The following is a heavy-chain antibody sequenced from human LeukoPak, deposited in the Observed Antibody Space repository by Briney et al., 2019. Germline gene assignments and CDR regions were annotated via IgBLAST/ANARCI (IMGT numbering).Heavy chain of an antibody. CDR2: IYYSGST. CDR1: GGSISSSSYD. V-gene: IGHV4-39*07. Sequence: PSETLSLTCTVSGGSISSSSYDWGWIRQPPGKGLEWIGSIYYSGSTYYNPSLKSRVTISVDTSKNQFSLKLSSVTAADTAVYYCARSYGSGGLFLDPWGQGTLVTVSS. D-gene: IGHD3-10*01. CDR3: ARSYGSGGLFLDP. J-gene: IGHJ5*02.